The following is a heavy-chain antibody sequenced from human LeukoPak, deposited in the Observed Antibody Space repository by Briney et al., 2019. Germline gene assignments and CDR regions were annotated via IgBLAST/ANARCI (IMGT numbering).Heavy chain of an antibody. J-gene: IGHJ4*02. Sequence: GGSLRLSCAASGFTFSSYWMHWARQVPGKGQVWVSRINPGGSSIAYADSVKGRFTISRDNAKNTLYLQMDSLRAEDTAVYYCARSNQADDYWGQGTLVTVSS. V-gene: IGHV3-74*01. CDR2: INPGGSSI. CDR3: ARSNQADDY. D-gene: IGHD1-14*01. CDR1: GFTFSSYW.